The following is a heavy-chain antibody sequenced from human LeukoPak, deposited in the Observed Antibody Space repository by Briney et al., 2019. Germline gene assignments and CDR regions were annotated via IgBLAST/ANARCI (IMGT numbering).Heavy chain of an antibody. D-gene: IGHD3-3*01. CDR2: LDREDGKV. J-gene: IGHJ4*02. CDR1: GYTFSELS. V-gene: IGHV1-24*01. CDR3: AAMTSGAVSFDD. Sequence: ASVKVSCKVSGYTFSELSIHWVRQAPGKGLEWMGGLDREDGKVIYAQKLQGRFIMTEDTSTDTAFMELSSLRSDDTAVYYCAAMTSGAVSFDDWGQGTLLIVSA.